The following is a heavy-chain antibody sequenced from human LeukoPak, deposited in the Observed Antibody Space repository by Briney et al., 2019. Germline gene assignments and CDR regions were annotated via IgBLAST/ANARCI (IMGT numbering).Heavy chain of an antibody. D-gene: IGHD2-15*01. CDR2: IYHDGRT. Sequence: PSGTLSLTCAVSGGSISSSNWGSWGRQPPGKGLEWIWEIYHDGRTNYDPSLKSRVTISVDKSNNQFSLKLRSVTAADTAVYYCAGIVVVVAATLPAFDIWGQGTMVTVSS. CDR3: AGIVVVVAATLPAFDI. CDR1: GGSISSSNW. V-gene: IGHV4-4*02. J-gene: IGHJ3*02.